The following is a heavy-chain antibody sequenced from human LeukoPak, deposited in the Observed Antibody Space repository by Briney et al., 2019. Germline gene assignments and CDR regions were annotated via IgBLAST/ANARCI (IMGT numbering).Heavy chain of an antibody. D-gene: IGHD3-9*01. CDR3: ARHVSDILTGYYPYYFDY. Sequence: SETLSLTCTVSGGSISSYHWSWIRQPPGKGLEWIGYIYYSGSTNYNPSLKSRVTISVDTSKNQFSLKLSSVTAADTAVYYCARHVSDILTGYYPYYFDYWGQGALVTVSS. CDR1: GGSISSYH. J-gene: IGHJ4*02. V-gene: IGHV4-59*08. CDR2: IYYSGST.